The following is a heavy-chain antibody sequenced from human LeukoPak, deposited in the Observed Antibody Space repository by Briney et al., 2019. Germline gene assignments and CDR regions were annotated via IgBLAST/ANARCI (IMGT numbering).Heavy chain of an antibody. J-gene: IGHJ4*02. D-gene: IGHD4-17*01. CDR2: ISYDGSKK. Sequence: GGSLRLSCAASGFTFSTYGIQWVRQAPGKGLEWVAVISYDGSKKFYADSVKGRFTISRDNSKNTVYLQINSLRVEDTAVYYCAKDGTMGTTGFDYWGRGTLVTVSS. V-gene: IGHV3-30*18. CDR3: AKDGTMGTTGFDY. CDR1: GFTFSTYG.